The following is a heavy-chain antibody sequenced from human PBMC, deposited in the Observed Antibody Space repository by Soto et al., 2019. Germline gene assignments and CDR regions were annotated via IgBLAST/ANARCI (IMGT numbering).Heavy chain of an antibody. CDR1: GGSMSSGGYY. CDR3: ARESPVHWFDP. CDR2: IYYSGST. J-gene: IGHJ5*02. Sequence: TLSLSCTVSGGSMSSGGYYWSWIRQHPGKGLGWIGYIYYSGSTYYNPSLKSRVTISVDTSKNQLSLKLSSVTAADTAVYYCARESPVHWFDPWGQGTLVTVSS. V-gene: IGHV4-31*02.